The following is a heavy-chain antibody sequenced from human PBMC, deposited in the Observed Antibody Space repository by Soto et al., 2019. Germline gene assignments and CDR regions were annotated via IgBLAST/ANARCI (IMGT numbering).Heavy chain of an antibody. D-gene: IGHD3-10*01. Sequence: GGSLRLSCAASGFTFSIYAMSWVRQAPGKGLEWVSAISGSGGSTYFADSVKGRFTISRDNSENTLYLQMNSLRADDTAVYYCAKMKTEGTMVRGVRNWSFDLWGRGTLVTVSS. V-gene: IGHV3-23*01. J-gene: IGHJ2*01. CDR2: ISGSGGST. CDR3: AKMKTEGTMVRGVRNWSFDL. CDR1: GFTFSIYA.